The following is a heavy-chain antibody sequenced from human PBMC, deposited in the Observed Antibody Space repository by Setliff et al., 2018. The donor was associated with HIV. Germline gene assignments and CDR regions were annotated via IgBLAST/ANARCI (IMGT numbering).Heavy chain of an antibody. CDR1: GFTFSNAW. CDR3: TRDRRGSSSWSGYNGGFDY. V-gene: IGHV3-49*04. J-gene: IGHJ4*02. Sequence: PGGSLRLSCAASGFTFSNAWMNWVRQAPGKGLEWVGFIRSKPIGGTTDYGASVKGRFIISRDDSKTIAYLQMNSLTTEDTAVYFCTRDRRGSSSWSGYNGGFDYWGQGTLVTVSS. CDR2: IRSKPIGGTT. D-gene: IGHD3-3*01.